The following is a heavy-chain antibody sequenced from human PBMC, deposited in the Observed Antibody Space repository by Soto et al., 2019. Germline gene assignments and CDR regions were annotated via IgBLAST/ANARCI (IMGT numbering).Heavy chain of an antibody. CDR2: ISYDGSNK. J-gene: IGHJ6*02. V-gene: IGHV3-30*18. Sequence: PGGSLRLSCADSGFTFSSYGMHWVRQAPGKGLEWVAVISYDGSNKYYADSVKGRFTISRDNSKNTLYLQMNSLRAEDTAVYYCAKVEGYSSSWGGFYYYYYGMDVWGQGTTVTVSS. D-gene: IGHD6-13*01. CDR3: AKVEGYSSSWGGFYYYYYGMDV. CDR1: GFTFSSYG.